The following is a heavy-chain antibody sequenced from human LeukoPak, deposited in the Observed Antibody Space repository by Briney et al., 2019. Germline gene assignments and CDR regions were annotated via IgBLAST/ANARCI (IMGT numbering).Heavy chain of an antibody. CDR3: ARGGCHIVATDY. Sequence: SETLSLTCAVSGGSISSGGYYWSWIRQHPGKGLEWIGYIYYSGSTYYNPSLKSRVTISVDTSKNQFSLKLSSVTAADTAVYYCARGGCHIVATDYWGQGTLVTVSS. CDR2: IYYSGST. D-gene: IGHD5-12*01. CDR1: GGSISSGGYY. J-gene: IGHJ4*02. V-gene: IGHV4-31*11.